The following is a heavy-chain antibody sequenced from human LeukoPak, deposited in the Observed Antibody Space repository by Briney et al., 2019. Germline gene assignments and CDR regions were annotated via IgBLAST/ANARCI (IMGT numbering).Heavy chain of an antibody. J-gene: IGHJ4*02. V-gene: IGHV3-33*01. CDR2: IWYDGSNK. Sequence: GGSLRLSCAASGFTFSSYGMHWVRQAPGKGLEWVAVIWYDGSNKYYADSVKGRFTISRDNSKNTLYLQMNSLRAEDTAVYYCARLDLVGATNYWGQGTLVTVSS. D-gene: IGHD1-26*01. CDR3: ARLDLVGATNY. CDR1: GFTFSSYG.